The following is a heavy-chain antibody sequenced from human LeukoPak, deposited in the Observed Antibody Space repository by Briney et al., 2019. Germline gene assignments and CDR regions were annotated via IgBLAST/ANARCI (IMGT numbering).Heavy chain of an antibody. CDR1: GGTFSSYT. CDR2: IIPILGIA. V-gene: IGHV1-69*10. D-gene: IGHD2-15*01. J-gene: IGHJ6*02. CDR3: ARDHDPEYCSGGSCYNGMDV. Sequence: SVKVSCKASGGTFSSYTISWVRQAPGQGLEWMGGIIPILGIANYAQKFQGRVTITADKSTSTAYMELSSLRSEDTAVYYCARDHDPEYCSGGSCYNGMDVWGQGTTVTVSS.